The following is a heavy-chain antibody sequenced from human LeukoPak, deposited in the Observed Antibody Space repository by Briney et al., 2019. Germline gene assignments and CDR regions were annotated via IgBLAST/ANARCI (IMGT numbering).Heavy chain of an antibody. V-gene: IGHV1-2*02. D-gene: IGHD5-24*01. J-gene: IGHJ6*02. Sequence: ASVKVSCKASGYTFTGYYMHWVRQAPGQGLEWMGWINPNSGGTNYAQKFQGRFTVTRDTSISTAYMELSRLRSDDTAVYYCARRLQSLQLYGMDVWGQGTTVTVSS. CDR3: ARRLQSLQLYGMDV. CDR2: INPNSGGT. CDR1: GYTFTGYY.